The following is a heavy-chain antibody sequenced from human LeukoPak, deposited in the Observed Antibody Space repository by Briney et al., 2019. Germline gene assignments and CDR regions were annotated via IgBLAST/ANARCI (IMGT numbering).Heavy chain of an antibody. CDR2: ISGTGGGT. J-gene: IGHJ4*02. V-gene: IGHV3-23*01. Sequence: SCKASGYTFSNYAMSWVRQAPGKGLEWVSVISGTGGGTNYAGSVKGRFTISRDNSKNTLYLQMNSLIDDDTAVYYCAKRRWEASTATSPGPVDYWGQGTLVTVSS. CDR1: GYTFSNYA. CDR3: AKRRWEASTATSPGPVDY. D-gene: IGHD4-11*01.